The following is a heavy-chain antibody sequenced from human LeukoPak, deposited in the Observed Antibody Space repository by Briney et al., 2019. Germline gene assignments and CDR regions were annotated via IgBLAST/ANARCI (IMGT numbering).Heavy chain of an antibody. Sequence: GSLRLSCAASGFTFSSYSMNWVRQAPGKGLEWVSSISSSSSYIYYADSVKGRFTISRDNAKNSLYLQMNSLRAEDTAVYYCARETNFDWFSNAFDIWGQGTMVTVSS. J-gene: IGHJ3*02. CDR3: ARETNFDWFSNAFDI. V-gene: IGHV3-21*01. CDR1: GFTFSSYS. CDR2: ISSSSSYI. D-gene: IGHD3-9*01.